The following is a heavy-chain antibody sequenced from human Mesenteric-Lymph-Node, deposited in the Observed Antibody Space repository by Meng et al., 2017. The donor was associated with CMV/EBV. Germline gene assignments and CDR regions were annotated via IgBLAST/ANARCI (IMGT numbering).Heavy chain of an antibody. CDR3: ARPHSGAYPWAFDI. D-gene: IGHD1-26*01. V-gene: IGHV3-23*01. J-gene: IGHJ3*02. CDR2: ISGSGGST. Sequence: GESLKISCAASGFTFSSYAMSWVRQAPGKGLEWVSAISGSGGSTYYADSVKGRFTISIDASKNTLYLQMSSLRPEDTAVYYCARPHSGAYPWAFDIWGQGTLVTVSS. CDR1: GFTFSSYA.